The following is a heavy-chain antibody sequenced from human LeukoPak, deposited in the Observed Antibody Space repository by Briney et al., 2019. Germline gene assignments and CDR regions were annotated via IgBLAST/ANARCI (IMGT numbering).Heavy chain of an antibody. CDR1: GFTFSSYA. V-gene: IGHV3-23*01. Sequence: GGSLRLSCAASGFTFSSYAMSWVRQAPGKGLEWVSAIVSSGDTTYYADSVKGRFTISRDNSKNTLYLQMNSLRAEDTAVYYCAKADGGQWPSSYYYYYMDVWGKGTTVTVSS. CDR2: IVSSGDTT. D-gene: IGHD6-19*01. CDR3: AKADGGQWPSSYYYYYMDV. J-gene: IGHJ6*03.